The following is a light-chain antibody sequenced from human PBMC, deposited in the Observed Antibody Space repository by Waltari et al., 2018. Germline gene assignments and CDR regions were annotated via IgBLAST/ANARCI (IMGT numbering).Light chain of an antibody. J-gene: IGKJ4*01. Sequence: ETVLTQSPGTLSVSPGERATLSCRASQSISSNFLAWYQQRPGQTPRLLIYSVSKRAAGIPARFSGSGSGTDFTLTITRLEPEDGAVYYCQQYYTSPRTFGGGTKVEVK. CDR1: QSISSNF. V-gene: IGKV3-20*01. CDR3: QQYYTSPRT. CDR2: SVS.